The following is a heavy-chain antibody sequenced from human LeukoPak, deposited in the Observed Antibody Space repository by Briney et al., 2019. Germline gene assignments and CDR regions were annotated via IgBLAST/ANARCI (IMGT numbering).Heavy chain of an antibody. J-gene: IGHJ4*02. D-gene: IGHD3-10*01. CDR3: ARHSRGSGSYYVDY. CDR1: GGSFSGYY. V-gene: IGHV4-34*01. CDR2: INHSGST. Sequence: SETLSLTCAVYGGSFSGYYWSWIRQPPGKGLEWIGEINHSGSTNYNPSLKSRVTISVDTSKNQFSLKLSSVTAADTAVYYCARHSRGSGSYYVDYWGQGTLVTVSS.